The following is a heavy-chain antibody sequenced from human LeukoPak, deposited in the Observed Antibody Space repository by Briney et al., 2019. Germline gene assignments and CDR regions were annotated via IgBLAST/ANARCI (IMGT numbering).Heavy chain of an antibody. CDR1: GFTFDDYG. V-gene: IGHV3-20*04. J-gene: IGHJ4*02. CDR2: INWNGGST. D-gene: IGHD6-13*01. CDR3: ASSIAAAGIFDY. Sequence: PGGSLRLSCAASGFTFDDYGMSWVRQAPGKGLEWVSGINWNGGSTGYADSVKGRFTISRDNAKNSLYLQMNSLRAEDTASYYCASSIAAAGIFDYWGQGTLVTVSS.